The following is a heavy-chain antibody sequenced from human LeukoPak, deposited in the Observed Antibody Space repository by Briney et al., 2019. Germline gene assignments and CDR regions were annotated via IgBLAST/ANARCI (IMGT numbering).Heavy chain of an antibody. CDR2: ISRSGST. CDR3: ARNCGGDSDY. J-gene: IGHJ4*02. V-gene: IGHV3-66*01. CDR1: GFSVSSSY. Sequence: GGSLRLSCAASGFSVSSSYMSWVRQAPGKGLECVSVISRSGSTYYADSVKGRFTISRDNSKNTLYLQMNSLRAEDTAVYYCARNCGGDSDYCGQGTLVTVSS. D-gene: IGHD2-21*01.